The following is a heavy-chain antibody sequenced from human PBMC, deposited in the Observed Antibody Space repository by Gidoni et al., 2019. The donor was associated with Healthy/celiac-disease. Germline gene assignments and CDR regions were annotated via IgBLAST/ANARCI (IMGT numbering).Heavy chain of an antibody. D-gene: IGHD1-1*01. CDR2: IRYDGSSK. J-gene: IGHJ4*02. CDR1: GFTFSSFG. V-gene: IGHV3-30*02. Sequence: QVQLVESGGGVVQPGGSLRLSCAASGFTFSSFGMHWVRQAPGKGLEWVAFIRYDGSSKYYAESVKGRFTISRDNSKNTLYLQMNSLRAEDTAVYYCAKDWDNWTHRGSVYFDYWGQGTLVTVSS. CDR3: AKDWDNWTHRGSVYFDY.